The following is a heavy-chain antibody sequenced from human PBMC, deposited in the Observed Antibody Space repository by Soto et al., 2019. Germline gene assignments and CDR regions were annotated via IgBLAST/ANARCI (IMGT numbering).Heavy chain of an antibody. CDR1: GVTFSDSS. CDR3: ARARRFVDDTRFDP. J-gene: IGHJ5*02. Sequence: QVQLVQSGAEVKRPGSSVRVSCKASGVTFSDSSFSWVRQAPGQGLEWMGVITPIFGTSNFAQSFRGRFTSTADESTSTVYMELSSLRSEDTAVYYCARARRFVDDTRFDPWGQGTLVTVSS. D-gene: IGHD3-3*01. V-gene: IGHV1-69*01. CDR2: ITPIFGTS.